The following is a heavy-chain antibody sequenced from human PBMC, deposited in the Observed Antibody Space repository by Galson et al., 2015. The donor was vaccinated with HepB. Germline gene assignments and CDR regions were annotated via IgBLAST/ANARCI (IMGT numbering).Heavy chain of an antibody. CDR3: ARGTGTYSIFDF. CDR2: INPNSGGT. D-gene: IGHD1-26*01. V-gene: IGHV1-2*02. Sequence: SVKVSCKASGYTFTGYYLHWVRQAPGQGLEWMGWINPNSGGTNYAQKFQGRVTMTRDTSISTAYMELSRLKSDDTAMYYCARGTGTYSIFDFWGQGTPVTVAS. J-gene: IGHJ4*02. CDR1: GYTFTGYY.